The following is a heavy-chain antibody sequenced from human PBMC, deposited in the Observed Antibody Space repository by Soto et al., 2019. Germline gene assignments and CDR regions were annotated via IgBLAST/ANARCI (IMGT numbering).Heavy chain of an antibody. CDR1: GYTFRIHT. D-gene: IGHD1-20*01. V-gene: IGHV1-69*01. J-gene: IGHJ4*02. Sequence: QVRLVQSGAEVRKPGSSVKVSCKTSGYTFRIHTIYWVRQAPGQGLEWMGGIIPSFGTAKYAQKFQGRVTITADESKSTAYLDLSSLRYEDTAVYSCARDPVYPSIAATGEDDWGPGTLVAVSS. CDR3: ARDPVYPSIAATGEDD. CDR2: IIPSFGTA.